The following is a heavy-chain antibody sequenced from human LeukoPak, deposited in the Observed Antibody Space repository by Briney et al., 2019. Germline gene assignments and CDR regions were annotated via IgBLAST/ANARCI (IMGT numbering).Heavy chain of an antibody. CDR2: IYSGGST. J-gene: IGHJ4*02. CDR3: ARARGGGNPGDFFLFDY. V-gene: IGHV3-53*01. D-gene: IGHD4-23*01. Sequence: QSGGSLRLSCAPSGLTVSSNYMSWGRPAPGKGLGWVSVIYSGGSTSYADSVKGRFTISRDNSKNPLYLQMNSPRADDTAVYYCARARGGGNPGDFFLFDYWGEGNLVTVSS. CDR1: GLTVSSNY.